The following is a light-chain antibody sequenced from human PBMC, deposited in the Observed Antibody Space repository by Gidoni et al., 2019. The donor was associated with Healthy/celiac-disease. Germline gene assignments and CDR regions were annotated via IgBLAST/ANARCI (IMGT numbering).Light chain of an antibody. CDR1: QSVSSY. Sequence: EIVLTQTPATLSLSPGERATLSCRASQSVSSYLAWYQKKPGQAPRLLIYDASNRATGIPARFSGSGSWTDFTLTISSLEPEDFAVYYCQQRSNWPPWYTFGQGTKLELK. V-gene: IGKV3-11*01. CDR2: DAS. CDR3: QQRSNWPPWYT. J-gene: IGKJ2*01.